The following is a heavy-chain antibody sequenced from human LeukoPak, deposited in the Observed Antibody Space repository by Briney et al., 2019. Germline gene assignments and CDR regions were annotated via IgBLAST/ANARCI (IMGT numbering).Heavy chain of an antibody. Sequence: SETLSLTCTVSGYSISSGYYWGWIRQPPGKGLEWIGSIYHSGSTYYNPSLKSRVTISVDTSKNQFSLKLSSVTAADTAVYYCARTIFDYSKWFDPWGQGTLVTVS. J-gene: IGHJ5*02. V-gene: IGHV4-38-2*02. CDR1: GYSISSGYY. CDR2: IYHSGST. D-gene: IGHD4-11*01. CDR3: ARTIFDYSKWFDP.